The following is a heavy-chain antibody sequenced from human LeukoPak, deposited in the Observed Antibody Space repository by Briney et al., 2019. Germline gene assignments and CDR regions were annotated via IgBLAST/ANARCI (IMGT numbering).Heavy chain of an antibody. Sequence: GGSLRLSCAASGFTFSSKWMSWVRQAPGKGLEWVANIKYDGSEKYYVDSVKGRFTISRDNAKNSLYLQMNSLRAEDTAVYYCAHGKWFGELLYWGQGTLVTVSS. V-gene: IGHV3-7*01. CDR3: AHGKWFGELLY. CDR2: IKYDGSEK. CDR1: GFTFSSKW. D-gene: IGHD3-10*01. J-gene: IGHJ4*02.